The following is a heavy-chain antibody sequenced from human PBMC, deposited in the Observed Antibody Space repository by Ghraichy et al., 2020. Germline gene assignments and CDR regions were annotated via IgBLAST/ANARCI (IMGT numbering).Heavy chain of an antibody. Sequence: SETLSLTCTVSGGSISSSSYYWGWIRQPPGKGLEWIGSIYYSGSTYYNPSLKSRVTISVDTSKNQFSLKLSSVTAADTAVYYCADCSSTSCPGYWGQGTLVTVSS. D-gene: IGHD2-2*01. J-gene: IGHJ4*02. V-gene: IGHV4-39*01. CDR2: IYYSGST. CDR3: ADCSSTSCPGY. CDR1: GGSISSSSYY.